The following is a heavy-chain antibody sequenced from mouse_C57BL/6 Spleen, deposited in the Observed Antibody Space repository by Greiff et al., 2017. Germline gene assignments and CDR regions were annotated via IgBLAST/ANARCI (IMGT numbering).Heavy chain of an antibody. V-gene: IGHV1-72*01. D-gene: IGHD2-5*01. CDR1: GYTFTSYW. J-gene: IGHJ2*01. CDR3: AREGWNSNYVY. Sequence: QVQLQQPGAELVKPGASVKLSCKASGYTFTSYWMHWVKQRPGRGLEWIGRIDPYSGGTKYNEKFKSKATLTVDKPSSTAYMQLSSLTSEDSAVYYCAREGWNSNYVYWGQGTTLTVSS. CDR2: IDPYSGGT.